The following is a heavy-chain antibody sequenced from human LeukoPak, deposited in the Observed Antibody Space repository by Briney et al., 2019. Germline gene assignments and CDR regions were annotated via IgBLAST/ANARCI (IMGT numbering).Heavy chain of an antibody. CDR2: MYTSGST. Sequence: SETLSLTCTVSGGSISSYSWSWIWQPAGKGLEWIGRMYTSGSTNYNPSLKSRVTMSIDTSKNQFSLKLSSVTAADTAIYYCARYHSSLTGSNWFDPWGQGTLVTVSS. V-gene: IGHV4-4*07. J-gene: IGHJ5*02. D-gene: IGHD2-2*01. CDR3: ARYHSSLTGSNWFDP. CDR1: GGSISSYS.